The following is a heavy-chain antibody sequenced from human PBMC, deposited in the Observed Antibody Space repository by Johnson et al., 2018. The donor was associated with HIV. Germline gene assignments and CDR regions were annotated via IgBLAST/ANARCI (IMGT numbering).Heavy chain of an antibody. CDR3: ARDPSYDMAHTDGFDI. Sequence: MQLVESGGGLVQPGGSLRLSCAASGFTVSSNYMSWVRQAPGKGLEWVSLISWDGGSTYYADSVKGRFTISRDNSKNTLYLQMNSLRAEDTAVYYCARDPSYDMAHTDGFDIWGQGTMVIVSS. D-gene: IGHD3-22*01. J-gene: IGHJ3*02. CDR2: ISWDGGST. V-gene: IGHV3-66*02. CDR1: GFTVSSNY.